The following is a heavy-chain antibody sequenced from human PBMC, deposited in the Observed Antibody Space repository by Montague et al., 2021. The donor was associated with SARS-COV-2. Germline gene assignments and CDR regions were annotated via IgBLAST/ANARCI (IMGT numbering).Heavy chain of an antibody. Sequence: SETLSLTCTVSGGSISSNNYYWDWIRQPPGKGLEWIGSIYDSGSTYYNPSLKSRVTISVDTSKNHFPLKLNSVTAADTAVYYCARQRRGGLVSTPRFFDYWGQGTLVTVSS. D-gene: IGHD6-19*01. CDR2: IYDSGST. CDR1: GGSISSNNYY. J-gene: IGHJ4*02. V-gene: IGHV4-39*01. CDR3: ARQRRGGLVSTPRFFDY.